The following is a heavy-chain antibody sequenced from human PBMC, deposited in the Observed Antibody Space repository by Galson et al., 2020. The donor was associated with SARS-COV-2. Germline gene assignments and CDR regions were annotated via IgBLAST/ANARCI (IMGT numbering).Heavy chain of an antibody. D-gene: IGHD3-22*01. V-gene: IGHV3-30*18. CDR1: GFTFSNYA. J-gene: IGHJ4*02. CDR2: ISYKGNNK. CDR3: AKETADYDSSNFDF. Sequence: GESLKISCVASGFTFSNYAMHWVRQAPGKGLEWVAIISYKGNNKYADSVKGRFTISRDNSKSTLYLQMNSLRPEDTAMYYCAKETADYDSSNFDFWGQGTLVTVSS.